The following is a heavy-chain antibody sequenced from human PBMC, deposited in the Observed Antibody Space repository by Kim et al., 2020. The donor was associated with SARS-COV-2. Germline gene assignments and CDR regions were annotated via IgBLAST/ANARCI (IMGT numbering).Heavy chain of an antibody. CDR3: ARPGYSSGWYYFYY. CDR1: GGSISSYY. Sequence: SETLSLTCTVSGGSISSYYWSWIRQPPGKGLEWIGYIYYSGSTTYNPSLKSRVPISVDTSKNQFSLKLSSVTAADTDVYYCARPGYSSGWYYFYYWGQGTLVTVSS. J-gene: IGHJ4*02. V-gene: IGHV4-59*08. D-gene: IGHD6-19*01. CDR2: IYYSGST.